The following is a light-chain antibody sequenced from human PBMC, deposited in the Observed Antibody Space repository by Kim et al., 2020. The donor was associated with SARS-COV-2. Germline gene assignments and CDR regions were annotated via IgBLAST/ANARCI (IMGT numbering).Light chain of an antibody. V-gene: IGKV3-11*01. CDR1: QSVSSY. J-gene: IGKJ5*01. CDR2: DAS. CDR3: QQRSNWPPIT. Sequence: SPGGRAPLSCRASQSVSSYLAWYQQKPGQAPRLLIYDASSRATGVPARFSGSGSGTDFTLTISSLEPEDFAVYYGQQRSNWPPITFGQGTRLEIK.